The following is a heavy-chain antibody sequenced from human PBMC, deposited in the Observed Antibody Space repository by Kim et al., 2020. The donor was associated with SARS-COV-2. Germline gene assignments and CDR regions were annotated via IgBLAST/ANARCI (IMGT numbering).Heavy chain of an antibody. CDR3: AKSRGWYWSSFDY. CDR1: GFTFSSYA. J-gene: IGHJ4*02. D-gene: IGHD6-19*01. V-gene: IGHV3-23*03. Sequence: GGSLRLSCAASGFTFSSYAMSWVRQAPGKGLEWVSVIYSGGSSTYYADSVKGRFTISRDNSKNTLYLQMNSLRAEDTAVYYCAKSRGWYWSSFDYWGQGTLVTVSS. CDR2: IYSGGSST.